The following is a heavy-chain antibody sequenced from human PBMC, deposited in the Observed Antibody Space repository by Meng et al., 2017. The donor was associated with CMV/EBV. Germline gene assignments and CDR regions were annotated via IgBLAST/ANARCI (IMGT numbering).Heavy chain of an antibody. V-gene: IGHV4-61*01. CDR2: IYYSGST. CDR1: GSVSRGSYY. CDR3: ARGGSADQLRRAYFDY. Sequence: GSVSRGSYYWSWIRQPPGKGLEWIGYIYYSGSTNYNPSLKSRVTISVDTSKNQFSLKLSSVTAADTAVYYCARGGSADQLRRAYFDYWGQGTLVTVSS. D-gene: IGHD2-2*01. J-gene: IGHJ4*02.